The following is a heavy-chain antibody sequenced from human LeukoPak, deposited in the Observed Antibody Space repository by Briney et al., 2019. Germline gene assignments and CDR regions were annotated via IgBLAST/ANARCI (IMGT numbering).Heavy chain of an antibody. CDR3: AKGSGSGWYGWFAP. J-gene: IGHJ5*02. CDR2: IYADGRT. V-gene: IGHV3-66*01. Sequence: GGSLRLSCAASGFTVNNEYMYWVRQAPGRGLECVSLIYADGRTFYADSVKGRFTISRDNSKNTFYLQMNSLRAEDTALYYCAKGSGSGWYGWFAPWGQGTLVTVSS. D-gene: IGHD6-19*01. CDR1: GFTVNNEY.